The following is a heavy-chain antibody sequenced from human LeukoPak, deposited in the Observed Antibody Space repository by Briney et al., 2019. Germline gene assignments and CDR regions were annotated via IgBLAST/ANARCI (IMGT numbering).Heavy chain of an antibody. CDR2: INPNSGGT. D-gene: IGHD3-22*01. CDR1: GYTFTGYY. CDR3: AIESEDSSGYYWGY. J-gene: IGHJ4*02. V-gene: IGHV1-2*02. Sequence: ASVKVSCKASGYTFTGYYMHWVRQAPGQGLEWMGWINPNSGGTNYAQKFQGRVTMTRDTSISTAYMELSRLRSDDTAVYYCAIESEDSSGYYWGYWGQGTLVTVSS.